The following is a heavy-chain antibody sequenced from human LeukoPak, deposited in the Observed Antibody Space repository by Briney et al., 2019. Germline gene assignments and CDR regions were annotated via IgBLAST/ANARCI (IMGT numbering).Heavy chain of an antibody. Sequence: VASVKVSCKASGGTFSSYAISWVRQAPGQGLEWMGGIIPIFGTANYAQKFQGRVTITADESTSTAYMELSSLRSEDTAVYYCARGERGYDFWSGYSWGYYYGMDVWGQGTTVTVSS. V-gene: IGHV1-69*13. J-gene: IGHJ6*02. CDR2: IIPIFGTA. D-gene: IGHD3-3*01. CDR3: ARGERGYDFWSGYSWGYYYGMDV. CDR1: GGTFSSYA.